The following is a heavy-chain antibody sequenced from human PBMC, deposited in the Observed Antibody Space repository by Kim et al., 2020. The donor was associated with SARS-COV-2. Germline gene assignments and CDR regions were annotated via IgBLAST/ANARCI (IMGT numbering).Heavy chain of an antibody. Sequence: SETLSLTCTFSGASISNSYWTWIRQSPGKGLELVGYIFTPGSTNYNPSPNYNPSPKSRLTISLDTPKNQFSLRLNSVIAADTAVYYCAKMNRGGVDYWGQGTLVTVSA. V-gene: IGHV4-4*09. CDR1: GASISNSY. J-gene: IGHJ4*02. CDR3: AKMNRGGVDY. D-gene: IGHD3-10*01. CDR2: IFTPGSTNYNPSP.